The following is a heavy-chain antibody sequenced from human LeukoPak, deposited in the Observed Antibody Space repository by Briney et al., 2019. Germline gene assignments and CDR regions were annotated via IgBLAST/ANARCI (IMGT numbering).Heavy chain of an antibody. CDR2: INSDGSST. CDR3: ARGGGIKGGFDY. Sequence: PGGSLRLSCAASGFTFSSYWMHWVRQAPGKGLVWVSRINSDGSSTSYADSVKGRCTISRDNAKNTLYLQMNSLRAEDTAVYYCARGGGIKGGFDYWGQGTLVTVSS. V-gene: IGHV3-74*01. D-gene: IGHD3-16*01. CDR1: GFTFSSYW. J-gene: IGHJ4*02.